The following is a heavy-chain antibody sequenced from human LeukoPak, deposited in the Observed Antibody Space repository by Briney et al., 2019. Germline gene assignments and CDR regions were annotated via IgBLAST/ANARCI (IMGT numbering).Heavy chain of an antibody. V-gene: IGHV4-30-4*01. D-gene: IGHD6-13*01. CDR3: AREITTAGMGNFDY. Sequence: SETLSLTCTVSGGSISSGDYYWSWIRQPPGKGLEWIGYIYYSGSTYYNPSLKSRVAISVDTSKNQFSLELSSVTAADTALYYCAREITTAGMGNFDYWGQGTLVTVSS. J-gene: IGHJ4*02. CDR2: IYYSGST. CDR1: GGSISSGDYY.